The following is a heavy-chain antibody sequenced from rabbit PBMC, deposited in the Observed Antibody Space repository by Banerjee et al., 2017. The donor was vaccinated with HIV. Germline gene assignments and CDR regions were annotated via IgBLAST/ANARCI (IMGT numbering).Heavy chain of an antibody. V-gene: IGHV1S45*01. CDR3: AREDSSNTYYYL. CDR1: GFSFSSGYY. Sequence: QEQLVESGGGLVQPEGSLTLTCTASGFSFSSGYYMCWVRQAPGKGLEWIACIYAGSGNAYYANWAKGRFTMSKASSTTVTLQMTSLTAADTATYFCAREDSSNTYYYLWGQGTLVTVS. CDR2: IYAGSGNA. J-gene: IGHJ4*01. D-gene: IGHD1-1*01.